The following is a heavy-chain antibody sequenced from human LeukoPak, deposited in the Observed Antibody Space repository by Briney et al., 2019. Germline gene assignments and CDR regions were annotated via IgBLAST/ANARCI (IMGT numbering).Heavy chain of an antibody. Sequence: GGSLRLSCAASGFTFTNYWMSWVRQAPGKGLEWVSYISSSSSTIYYADSVKGRFTISRDNAKNSLYLQMNSLRAEDTAVYYCARGQGYYDSSGTDAFDIWGQGTMVTVSS. CDR2: ISSSSSTI. V-gene: IGHV3-48*01. CDR1: GFTFTNYW. CDR3: ARGQGYYDSSGTDAFDI. J-gene: IGHJ3*02. D-gene: IGHD3-22*01.